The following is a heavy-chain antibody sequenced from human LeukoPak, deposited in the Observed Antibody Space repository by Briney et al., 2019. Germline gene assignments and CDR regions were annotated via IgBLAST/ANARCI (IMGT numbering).Heavy chain of an antibody. V-gene: IGHV4-4*07. D-gene: IGHD3-10*01. CDR3: ARESASVFSMIRGVGWFDP. CDR1: GGSISNDY. Sequence: SETLSLTCVVCGGSISNDYWNWIRQPAGRDLEWIGRVHSTGYTDYNPSLTSRVTMSVDTSKNQFSLNLKSVTAADTAVYYCARESASVFSMIRGVGWFDPWGQGTLVTVSS. CDR2: VHSTGYT. J-gene: IGHJ5*02.